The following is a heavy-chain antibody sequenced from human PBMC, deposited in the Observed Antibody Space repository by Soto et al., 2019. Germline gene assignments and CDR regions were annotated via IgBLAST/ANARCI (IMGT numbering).Heavy chain of an antibody. D-gene: IGHD2-2*01. CDR3: ARLLPAAKAFDV. CDR1: GYTFSNFP. V-gene: IGHV1-3*01. CDR2: INAGNGNT. Sequence: VQLVQSGAEVKKPGASVKVSCKASGYTFSNFPMHWVRQAPGQRLEWMGWINAGNGNTKYSQKFQSRVTITRDTSASTAYMELSSLRSEDTAVYYCARLLPAAKAFDVWRQGSMVTVSS. J-gene: IGHJ3*01.